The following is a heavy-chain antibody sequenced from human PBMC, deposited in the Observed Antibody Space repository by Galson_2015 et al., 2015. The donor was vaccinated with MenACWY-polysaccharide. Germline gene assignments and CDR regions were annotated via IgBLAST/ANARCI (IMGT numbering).Heavy chain of an antibody. CDR1: GGSIGSSSYY. CDR3: GRVVGPPAVAVIGTAGRSFDH. J-gene: IGHJ4*02. D-gene: IGHD6-13*01. CDR2: IDDSGRT. Sequence: ETLSLTCSVSGGSIGSSSYYWGWIRQPPGKGLEWIGNIDDSGRTYYNPSLRSRVTISTDTSRNQFSLKLSSVTAADTAFYYCGRVVGPPAVAVIGTAGRSFDHWGQGTLVTVSS. V-gene: IGHV4-39*07.